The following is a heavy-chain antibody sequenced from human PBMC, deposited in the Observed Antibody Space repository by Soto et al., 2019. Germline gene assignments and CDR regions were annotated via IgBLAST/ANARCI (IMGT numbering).Heavy chain of an antibody. CDR1: GYTFTGYY. CDR2: INPNSGGT. V-gene: IGHV1-2*04. D-gene: IGHD4-17*01. CDR3: ARTGELTVTYSFDY. Sequence: ASVKVSCKASGYTFTGYYMHWVRQAPGQGLEWMGWINPNSGGTNYAQKFQGWVTMTRDTSISTAYMELSRLRSDDPALYSGARTGELTVTYSFDYWGQGPLVTASS. J-gene: IGHJ4*02.